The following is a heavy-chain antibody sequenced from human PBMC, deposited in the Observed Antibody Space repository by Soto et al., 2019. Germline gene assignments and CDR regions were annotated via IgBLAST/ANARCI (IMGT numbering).Heavy chain of an antibody. D-gene: IGHD3-10*01. CDR1: GFTFSSYA. CDR2: ISYDGSNK. J-gene: IGHJ6*02. CDR3: ARDLRGYYYYGMDV. V-gene: IGHV3-30-3*01. Sequence: HPGGSLRLSCAASGFTFSSYAMHWVRQAPGKGLEWVAVISYDGSNKYYADSVKGRFTISRDNSKNTLYLQMNSLRAEDTAVYYCARDLRGYYYYGMDVWGQGTTVTVSS.